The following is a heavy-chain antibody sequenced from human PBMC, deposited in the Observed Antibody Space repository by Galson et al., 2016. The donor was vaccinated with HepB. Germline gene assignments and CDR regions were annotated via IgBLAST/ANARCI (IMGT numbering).Heavy chain of an antibody. J-gene: IGHJ4*02. CDR3: VTSLPYSSSWLGYFDS. CDR2: TYYRSKWYT. D-gene: IGHD6-13*01. Sequence: CAISGDSVSSNSAAWDWIRQSPSRGLEWLGRTYYRSKWYTDYADSVRGRFSISRDNAKNSLSLLMNSLREEDTAFYYCVTSLPYSSSWLGYFDSWGQGTLVTVSS. V-gene: IGHV6-1*01. CDR1: GDSVSSNSAA.